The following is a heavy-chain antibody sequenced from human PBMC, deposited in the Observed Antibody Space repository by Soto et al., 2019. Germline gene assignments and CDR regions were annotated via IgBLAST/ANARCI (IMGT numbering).Heavy chain of an antibody. Sequence: QVQLVESGGGLVKPGGSLRLSCAASGFIFSDYYMSWIRQAPGKVLEWISYISPTSGYTNYADSMKGRFTISRDNAKNSLHLQMNGLRVEDTAIYYCVRMFEQVSSGNYYHDSWCQGILVTVSS. CDR1: GFIFSDYY. CDR3: VRMFEQVSSGNYYHDS. D-gene: IGHD3-10*01. CDR2: ISPTSGYT. J-gene: IGHJ5*01. V-gene: IGHV3-11*05.